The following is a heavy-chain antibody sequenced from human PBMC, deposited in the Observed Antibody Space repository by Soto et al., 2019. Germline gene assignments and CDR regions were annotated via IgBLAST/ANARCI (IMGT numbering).Heavy chain of an antibody. CDR1: GGSISDPDYY. J-gene: IGHJ4*02. D-gene: IGHD4-4*01. CDR3: AREGRLQSLDY. V-gene: IGHV4-30-4*01. CDR2: IFYNGET. Sequence: QVQLQESGPGLVKPSQILSLTCTVSGGSISDPDYYWSWIRKPPGKGLEWIGTIFYNGETSYNPSLKSRLSMSVDTSKNQFSLSLSSVTASDTAVYFCAREGRLQSLDYWGQGTLVTVSS.